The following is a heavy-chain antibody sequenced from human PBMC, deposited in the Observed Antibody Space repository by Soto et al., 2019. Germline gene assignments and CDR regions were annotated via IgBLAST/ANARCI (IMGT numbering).Heavy chain of an antibody. J-gene: IGHJ4*02. CDR1: VFSLNKKGMR. D-gene: IGHD3-10*01. CDR2: IDWDDDK. Sequence: PEPVTPTRSLGQDCTSCVFSLNKKGMRVSWIRQPPGKALEWLARIDWDDDKFYSTSLKTRLTISKDTSKNQMVLTMTSMDPVHTATYYCARTAPTYDYGSGSHRLYCWCQGTLVNVSS. CDR3: ARTAPTYDYGSGSHRLYC. V-gene: IGHV2-70*04.